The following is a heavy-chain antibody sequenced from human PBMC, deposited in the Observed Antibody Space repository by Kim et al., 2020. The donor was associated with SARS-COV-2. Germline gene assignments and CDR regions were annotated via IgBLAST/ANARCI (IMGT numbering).Heavy chain of an antibody. Sequence: KCDAETVKGRITITRDNSKSTLYLQMNSRRAEDTAVYYCARTPSYYYGMDVWGQGTTVTVSS. J-gene: IGHJ6*02. CDR2: K. CDR3: ARTPSYYYGMDV. V-gene: IGHV3-33*01.